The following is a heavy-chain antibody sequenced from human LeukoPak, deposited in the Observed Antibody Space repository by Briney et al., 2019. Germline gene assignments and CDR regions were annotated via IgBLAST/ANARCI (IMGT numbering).Heavy chain of an antibody. CDR1: GFSFSHFA. CDR3: AKPTQEFYFFDD. J-gene: IGHJ4*02. V-gene: IGHV3-33*06. CDR2: VWSDGSNE. Sequence: GGSLRLSCAASGFSFSHFAMRWVRQAPGKGLEWVAVVWSDGSNEYFADSVKGRFSISRDNSRNTVYLHMSGLRVEDTAVYYCAKPTQEFYFFDDWGQGTLVTVS. D-gene: IGHD2/OR15-2a*01.